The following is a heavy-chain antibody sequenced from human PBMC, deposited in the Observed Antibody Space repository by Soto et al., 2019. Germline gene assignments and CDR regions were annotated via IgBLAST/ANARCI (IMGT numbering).Heavy chain of an antibody. J-gene: IGHJ4*02. Sequence: PSETLSLTCTVSGGSISSGGYYWNWIRQHPGKGLEWIAYIYYTGTTYYNPSLKSRVTISIDRSNNQFSLMLSSVTAADTAVYYCERDLRLDSWGPGTLVTVS. D-gene: IGHD2-21*02. CDR3: ERDLRLDS. V-gene: IGHV4-31*03. CDR1: GGSISSGGYY. CDR2: IYYTGTT.